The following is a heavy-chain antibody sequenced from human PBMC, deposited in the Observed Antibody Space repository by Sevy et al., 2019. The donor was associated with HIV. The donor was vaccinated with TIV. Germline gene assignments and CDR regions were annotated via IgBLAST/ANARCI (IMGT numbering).Heavy chain of an antibody. D-gene: IGHD4-17*01. CDR3: ARDRRVYGGNSVVFWFDP. CDR1: GYTFTSYG. Sequence: ASVKVSYKASGYTFTSYGISWVRQAPGQGLEWMGWIIAYNGNTNYAQKLQGRVTMTTDTSTSTDYMELRSLRSDDTAVYYCARDRRVYGGNSVVFWFDPWGQGTLVTVSS. V-gene: IGHV1-18*01. J-gene: IGHJ5*02. CDR2: IIAYNGNT.